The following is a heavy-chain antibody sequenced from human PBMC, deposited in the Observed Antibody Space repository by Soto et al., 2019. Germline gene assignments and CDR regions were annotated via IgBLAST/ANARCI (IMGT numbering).Heavy chain of an antibody. CDR3: AREYCSGGSCYSNFDY. J-gene: IGHJ4*02. D-gene: IGHD2-15*01. V-gene: IGHV1-69*13. Sequence: ASVKVSCKASGGTFSSYAISWVRQAPGQGLEWMGGIIPIFGTANYAQKFQGRVTITADESTSTAYMELSSLRSEDTAVYYCAREYCSGGSCYSNFDYWGQGTLVTVSS. CDR2: IIPIFGTA. CDR1: GGTFSSYA.